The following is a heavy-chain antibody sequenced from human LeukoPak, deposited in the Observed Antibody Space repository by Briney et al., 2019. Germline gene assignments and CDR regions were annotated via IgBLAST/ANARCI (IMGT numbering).Heavy chain of an antibody. CDR2: IYYSGST. V-gene: IGHV4-59*01. CDR3: ARNAGIAAAGGRSYYYYYYMDV. D-gene: IGHD6-13*01. J-gene: IGHJ6*03. CDR1: GGSISSYY. Sequence: KASETLSLTCTVSGGSISSYYWSWIRQPPGKGLEWIGYIYYSGSTNYNPSLKSRVTISVDTSKNQFSLKLSSVTAADTAVYYCARNAGIAAAGGRSYYYYYYMDVWGKGTTVTVSS.